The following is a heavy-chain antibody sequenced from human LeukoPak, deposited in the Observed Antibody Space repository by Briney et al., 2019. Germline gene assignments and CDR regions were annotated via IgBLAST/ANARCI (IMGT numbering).Heavy chain of an antibody. V-gene: IGHV1-18*01. CDR1: GYTFTNFG. Sequence: ASVKVSCKASGYTFTNFGISWVRQAPGQGLEWMGWISPYNGNTDYPQKVQGRVTMTTDTPTSTAYMELRSLRSDDTAVYYCARGGVGHCSGGSCPTSWFDPWGQGTLVTVSS. CDR2: ISPYNGNT. J-gene: IGHJ5*02. D-gene: IGHD2-15*01. CDR3: ARGGVGHCSGGSCPTSWFDP.